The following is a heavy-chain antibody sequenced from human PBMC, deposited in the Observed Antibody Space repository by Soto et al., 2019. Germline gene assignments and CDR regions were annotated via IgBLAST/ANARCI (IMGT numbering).Heavy chain of an antibody. D-gene: IGHD3-10*01. Sequence: TSETLSLTCTVSGGSISSYYLSWIRQPPGKGLEWIGYIYYSGSTNYNPSLKSRVTISVDTSKNQFSLKLSSVTAADTAVYYCARGLHSGSYFTPHYYGMDVWGQGTTVTVSS. J-gene: IGHJ6*02. CDR1: GGSISSYY. CDR3: ARGLHSGSYFTPHYYGMDV. V-gene: IGHV4-59*01. CDR2: IYYSGST.